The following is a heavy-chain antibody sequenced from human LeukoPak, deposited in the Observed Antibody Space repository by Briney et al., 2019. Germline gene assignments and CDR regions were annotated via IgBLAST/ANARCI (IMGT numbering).Heavy chain of an antibody. J-gene: IGHJ3*02. CDR1: GFXFSSYG. CDR3: ARLSGYEKGYVFDI. CDR2: IWNDGSHK. D-gene: IGHD5-12*01. V-gene: IGHV3-33*01. Sequence: PGRSLRLSCAASGFXFSSYGMHWVRQAPGRGLEWVAVIWNDGSHKYYADSVKGRFTISRDNSKNTLYLQMNSLRAEDTAVYYCARLSGYEKGYVFDIWGQGTIVTVSS.